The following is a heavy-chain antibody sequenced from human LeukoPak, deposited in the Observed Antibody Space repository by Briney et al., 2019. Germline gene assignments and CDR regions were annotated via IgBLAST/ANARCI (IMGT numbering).Heavy chain of an antibody. Sequence: NPSETQSLTCAVSGGSMSSVSNFWSWIRQPAGKGLEWIGRIHTSGNPNYNPSLKSRVTISVDTSKNQFSLQLNSVTAADTAVYYYARNGYGSGSSYWGQGTLVTVSS. CDR2: IHTSGNP. CDR3: ARNGYGSGSSY. V-gene: IGHV4-61*02. CDR1: GGSMSSVSNF. D-gene: IGHD3-10*01. J-gene: IGHJ4*02.